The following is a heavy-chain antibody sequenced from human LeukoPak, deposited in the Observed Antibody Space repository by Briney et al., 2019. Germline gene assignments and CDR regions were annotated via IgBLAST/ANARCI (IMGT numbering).Heavy chain of an antibody. CDR3: STAMAESSDY. CDR1: GGSISSSSYY. CDR2: IYYSGST. V-gene: IGHV4-39*01. Sequence: SETLSLTCTVSGGSISSSSYYWGWIRQPPGKGLEWIGSIYYSGSTYYNPSLKSRVTISVDTSKNQFSLKLSSVPAADTAVYYCSTAMAESSDYWGQGTLVTVSS. D-gene: IGHD5-18*01. J-gene: IGHJ4*02.